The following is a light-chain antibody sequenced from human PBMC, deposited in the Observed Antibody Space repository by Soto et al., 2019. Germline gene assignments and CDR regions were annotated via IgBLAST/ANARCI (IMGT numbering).Light chain of an antibody. Sequence: DIQMTQSPSSVSASVGDRVTITCRASQGISSWLAWYQLKPGKAPKLLIFAASTLQRGVPSRFSGSGSGTDFTLTISSLQPEDFAVYYCQQRSNWPPITFGQGTRLEIK. CDR1: QGISSW. CDR3: QQRSNWPPIT. J-gene: IGKJ5*01. V-gene: IGKV1-12*01. CDR2: AAS.